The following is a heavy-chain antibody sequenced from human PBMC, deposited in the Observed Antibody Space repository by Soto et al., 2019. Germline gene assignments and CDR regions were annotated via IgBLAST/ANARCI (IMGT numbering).Heavy chain of an antibody. CDR3: VRPYCGTNSCHDWFDP. Sequence: ASVKVSCKASGYIFIDYYINWVRQAPGQGLEWMGWINPNSGGTKYAEQFQGRVTMTTDTSITTAYMELSGLRSDDTAVYYCVRPYCGTNSCHDWFDPWGQGTPVTVSS. V-gene: IGHV1-2*02. CDR1: GYIFIDYY. J-gene: IGHJ5*02. D-gene: IGHD2-21*01. CDR2: INPNSGGT.